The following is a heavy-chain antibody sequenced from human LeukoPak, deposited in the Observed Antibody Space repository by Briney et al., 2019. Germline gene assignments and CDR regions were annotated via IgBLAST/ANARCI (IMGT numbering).Heavy chain of an antibody. CDR2: INHSGST. J-gene: IGHJ4*02. Sequence: GTLRLSCAASGFSFSSYGMSWVRQPPGKGLEWIGEINHSGSTNYTPSLKSRVTVSVDTCKSQFSLKLTSVTAADTAVYYCARPGGYYGSGSYRYWGQGTLVTVSS. D-gene: IGHD3-10*01. V-gene: IGHV4-34*01. CDR1: GFSFSSYG. CDR3: ARPGGYYGSGSYRY.